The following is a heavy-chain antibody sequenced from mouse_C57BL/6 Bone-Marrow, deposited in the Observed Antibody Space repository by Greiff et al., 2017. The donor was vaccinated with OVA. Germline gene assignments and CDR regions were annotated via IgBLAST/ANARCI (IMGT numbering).Heavy chain of an antibody. D-gene: IGHD2-1*01. J-gene: IGHJ1*03. Sequence: EVKLMESGAELVRPGASVKLSCTASGFNIKDDYMPWVKQRPEQGLEWIGWIDPENGDTEYASKFKGQATITADTSSNTAYLQLRSLTSEDTAVYYCATTIYYGNWYFDVWGTGTTVTVSS. CDR3: ATTIYYGNWYFDV. CDR1: GFNIKDDY. V-gene: IGHV14-4*01. CDR2: IDPENGDT.